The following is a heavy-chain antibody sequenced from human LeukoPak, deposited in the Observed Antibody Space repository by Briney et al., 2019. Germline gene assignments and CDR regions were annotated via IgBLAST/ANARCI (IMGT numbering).Heavy chain of an antibody. Sequence: GGSLRLSCAASGFTFSSYGMHWVRQAPGKGLEWVAVIWYDGSNKYYADSVKGRFTISRDNSKNTLYVQMNSLRAEDTAVYYCATEKGDSPDYWGQGTLVTVSS. V-gene: IGHV3-33*01. CDR2: IWYDGSNK. CDR1: GFTFSSYG. D-gene: IGHD2-21*01. CDR3: ATEKGDSPDY. J-gene: IGHJ4*02.